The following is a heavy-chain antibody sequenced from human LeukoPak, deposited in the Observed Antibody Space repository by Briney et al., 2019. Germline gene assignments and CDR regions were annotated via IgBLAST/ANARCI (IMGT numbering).Heavy chain of an antibody. J-gene: IGHJ4*02. CDR3: ARDFTSTYGLDY. CDR1: GFTFSSYS. V-gene: IGHV3-48*04. D-gene: IGHD3-10*01. Sequence: GGSLRLSCAASGFTFSSYSMNWVRQAPGKGLEWVSYISSSGSTIYYADSVKGRFTISRDNAKNSLYLQMNSLRAEDTAVYYCARDFTSTYGLDYWGQGTLVTVSS. CDR2: ISSSGSTI.